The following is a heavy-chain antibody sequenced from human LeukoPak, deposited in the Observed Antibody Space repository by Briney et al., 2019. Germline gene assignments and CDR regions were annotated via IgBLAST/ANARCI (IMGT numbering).Heavy chain of an antibody. CDR1: GGTFSSYA. D-gene: IGHD2-15*01. Sequence: ASVKVSCKASGGTFSSYAISWVRQAPGQRLEWMGWINPNSGGTNYAQKFQGRVTMTRDTSISTAYMELSRLRSDDTAVYYCAQDYYWGQGTLVTVSS. V-gene: IGHV1-2*02. J-gene: IGHJ4*02. CDR3: AQDYY. CDR2: INPNSGGT.